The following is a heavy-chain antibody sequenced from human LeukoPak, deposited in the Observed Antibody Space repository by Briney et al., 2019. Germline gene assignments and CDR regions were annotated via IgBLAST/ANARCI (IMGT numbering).Heavy chain of an antibody. D-gene: IGHD1-26*01. Sequence: PGGSLRLSCAVSGFTFSSYWMHWVRQAPGKGLAWVSRINTDGSYTDYADSVKGRFTISRDNAKNTLYLQMNSLRAEDTAVYYCAPPVVGATLHWGQGTLVTVSS. V-gene: IGHV3-74*01. J-gene: IGHJ4*02. CDR2: INTDGSYT. CDR3: APPVVGATLH. CDR1: GFTFSSYW.